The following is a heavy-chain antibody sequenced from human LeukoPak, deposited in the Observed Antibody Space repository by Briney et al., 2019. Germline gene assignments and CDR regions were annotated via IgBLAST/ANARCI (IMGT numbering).Heavy chain of an antibody. Sequence: ESMQISCKGSGNSFASYWIGWVRQMPGKGLEWMGIIYPGDSDTRYSPSFQGQVTISADKSISTAYLQWSSLKASDTAMYYCARVVVVTATRMDWFDPWGQGTLVSASS. CDR1: GNSFASYW. D-gene: IGHD2-21*02. J-gene: IGHJ5*02. CDR3: ARVVVVTATRMDWFDP. CDR2: IYPGDSDT. V-gene: IGHV5-51*01.